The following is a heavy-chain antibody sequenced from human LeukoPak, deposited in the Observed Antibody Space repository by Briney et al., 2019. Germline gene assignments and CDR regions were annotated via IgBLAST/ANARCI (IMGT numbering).Heavy chain of an antibody. Sequence: GGSLRLSCTASGFTFSSYWMQWVRQVPGKGLVWVSRINGDGSSPSYADSVKGRFTISRDNSKNTLYLQMNNLGAEDTAVYYCARETSGSFPYWGQGTLVTVSS. J-gene: IGHJ4*02. CDR1: GFTFSSYW. CDR2: INGDGSSP. V-gene: IGHV3-74*01. D-gene: IGHD2-15*01. CDR3: ARETSGSFPY.